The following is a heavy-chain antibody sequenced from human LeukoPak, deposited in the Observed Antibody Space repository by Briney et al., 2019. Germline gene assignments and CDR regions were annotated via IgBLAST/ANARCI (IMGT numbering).Heavy chain of an antibody. CDR3: ARVARIYTAFDY. J-gene: IGHJ4*02. V-gene: IGHV4-34*01. D-gene: IGHD5-18*01. CDR2: INHSGST. CDR1: GGSFSGYY. Sequence: SETLSLTCAVYGGSFSGYYWSWIRQPPGKGLEWIGEINHSGSTNYNPSLKSRVTISVDTSKNQFSLKLSSVTAADTAVYYCARVARIYTAFDYWGQGTLVTVSS.